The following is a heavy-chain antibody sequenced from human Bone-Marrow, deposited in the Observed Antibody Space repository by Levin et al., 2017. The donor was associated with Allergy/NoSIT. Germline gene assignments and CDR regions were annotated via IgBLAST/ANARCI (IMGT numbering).Heavy chain of an antibody. CDR1: GFTFSSYG. J-gene: IGHJ4*02. V-gene: IGHV3-33*01. CDR3: ARDFGILTGYYD. D-gene: IGHD3-9*01. Sequence: SCAASGFTFSSYGMHWVRQAPGKGLEWVAVIWYDGSNKYYADSVKGRFTISRDNSKNTLYLQMNSLRAEDTAVYYCARDFGILTGYYDWGQGTLVTVSS. CDR2: IWYDGSNK.